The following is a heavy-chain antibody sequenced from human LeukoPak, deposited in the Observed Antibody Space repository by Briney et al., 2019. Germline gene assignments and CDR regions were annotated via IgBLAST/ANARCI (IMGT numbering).Heavy chain of an antibody. CDR2: IIFDGNNK. Sequence: GPSLRLSCAAAGFTFSSYAMQWVRQAPGKWLECVAVIIFDGNNKFHADSVRGRLTISRDNSKSTLYLQMNSLRDEDTAVYYCARADIVAVVAAAALDYWGQGTLVTVSS. CDR1: GFTFSSYA. J-gene: IGHJ4*02. V-gene: IGHV3-30*04. CDR3: ARADIVAVVAAAALDY. D-gene: IGHD2-15*01.